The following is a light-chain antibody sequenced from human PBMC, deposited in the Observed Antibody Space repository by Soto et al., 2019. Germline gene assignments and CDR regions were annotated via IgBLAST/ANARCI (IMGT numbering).Light chain of an antibody. CDR2: EVR. Sequence: QSVLTQPASVSESPGQSITISCTGSSSDVGGSKYVSWYQQHPGKAPRLLIYEVRYRPSGVSNRFSGSKSGNTASLTVSGLQAEDEADYYCSSKSSSGTLYVFGTGTKVTVL. J-gene: IGLJ1*01. CDR1: SSDVGGSKY. CDR3: SSKSSSGTLYV. V-gene: IGLV2-14*01.